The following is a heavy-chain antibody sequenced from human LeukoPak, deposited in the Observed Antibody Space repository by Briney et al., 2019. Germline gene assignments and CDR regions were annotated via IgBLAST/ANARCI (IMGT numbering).Heavy chain of an antibody. V-gene: IGHV1-3*01. D-gene: IGHD3-10*01. CDR1: GYTFTSYA. J-gene: IGHJ4*02. CDR2: INAGNGNT. Sequence: ASVKVSCKASGYTFTSYAMHWVRQAPGQRLEWMGWINAGNGNTNYSQKFQGRVTITRDTSASTAYMELSSLRSEDTAVYYCAREGPWYYYGYPPPFDYWGQGTLVTVSS. CDR3: AREGPWYYYGYPPPFDY.